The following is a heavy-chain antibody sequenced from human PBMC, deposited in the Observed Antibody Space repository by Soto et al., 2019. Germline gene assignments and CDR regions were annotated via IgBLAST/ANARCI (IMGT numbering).Heavy chain of an antibody. D-gene: IGHD1-26*01. CDR1: GFTLSDYR. V-gene: IGHV3-72*01. J-gene: IGHJ4*02. CDR3: SRDIGRHSFDY. Sequence: EVQLVESGGGLVQPGGSLRLSCAASGFTLSDYRMDWVRLAPGKGLEWVARSRGRASGYTIEYAASVEDRFTISRDDSKNSLYLQMNSLKIEDTAVYYCSRDIGRHSFDYWGQVTPVTVSS. CDR2: SRGRASGYTI.